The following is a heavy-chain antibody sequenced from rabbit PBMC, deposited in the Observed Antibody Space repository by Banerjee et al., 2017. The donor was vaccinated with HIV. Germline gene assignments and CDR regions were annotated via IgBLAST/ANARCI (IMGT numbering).Heavy chain of an antibody. CDR2: IDPIFGTT. J-gene: IGHJ3*01. V-gene: IGHV1S7*01. Sequence: QLKESGGGLVQPGGSLNLSCKASGIDFSLYYMSWVRQAPGKGLEWIGYIDPIFGTTYYATWVDGRFTISSHNAQNTLWLQLNSLTAADTATYFCARGYDDYDARLDLWGPGTLVTVS. CDR3: ARGYDDYDARLDL. D-gene: IGHD2-1*01. CDR1: GIDFSLYY.